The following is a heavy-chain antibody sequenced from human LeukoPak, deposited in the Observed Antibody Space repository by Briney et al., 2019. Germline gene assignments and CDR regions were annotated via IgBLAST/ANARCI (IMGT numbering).Heavy chain of an antibody. CDR2: TRNKANSYTT. Sequence: GGFLRLSCAASGFTFSDHYMDWVRQAPGKGLEWVGRTRNKANSYTTEYAASVKGRFTISRDDSKNSLYLQMNSLKTEDTAVYYCASLRSGQLVSGSYYTFDYWGQGTLVTVSS. D-gene: IGHD1-26*01. CDR3: ASLRSGQLVSGSYYTFDY. J-gene: IGHJ4*02. CDR1: GFTFSDHY. V-gene: IGHV3-72*01.